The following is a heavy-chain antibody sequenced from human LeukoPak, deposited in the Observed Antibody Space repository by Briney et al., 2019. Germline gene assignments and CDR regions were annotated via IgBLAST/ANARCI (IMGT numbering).Heavy chain of an antibody. D-gene: IGHD1-26*01. Sequence: KSSETLSLTCTVSGGSISSGGYYWSWIRQHPGKGLEWIGYIYYSGSTYYNPSLKSRVTISVDTSKNQFSLKLSSVTAADTAVYYCARHRTGSYPVGFDPWGQGTLVIVSS. CDR3: ARHRTGSYPVGFDP. V-gene: IGHV4-31*03. CDR1: GGSISSGGYY. J-gene: IGHJ5*02. CDR2: IYYSGST.